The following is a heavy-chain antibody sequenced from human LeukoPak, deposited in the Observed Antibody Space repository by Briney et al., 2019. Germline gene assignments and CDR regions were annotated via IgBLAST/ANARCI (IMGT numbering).Heavy chain of an antibody. Sequence: GGSLRLSCAASGFTFSSYELYWVRQAPGKGLEWISYISSSSTIIKYADSVRGRFAISRDDARESLYLQMSSLRADDTAIYYCGASRQYVGAFDIWGQGTLVTVSS. CDR1: GFTFSSYE. D-gene: IGHD3-16*01. CDR3: GASRQYVGAFDI. CDR2: ISSSSTII. J-gene: IGHJ3*02. V-gene: IGHV3-48*03.